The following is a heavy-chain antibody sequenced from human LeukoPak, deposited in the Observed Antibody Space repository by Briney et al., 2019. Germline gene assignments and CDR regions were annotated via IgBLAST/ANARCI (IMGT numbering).Heavy chain of an antibody. Sequence: ASVKVSCKASGYTFTSYDINWVRQATGQGLEWMGWMNPNSGNTGYAQKFQARVTMTRNTSISTAYMELSSLRSEDTAVYYCVGVSSGWIYFDYWGQGTLVTVSS. V-gene: IGHV1-8*01. CDR3: VGVSSGWIYFDY. J-gene: IGHJ4*02. CDR2: MNPNSGNT. D-gene: IGHD6-19*01. CDR1: GYTFTSYD.